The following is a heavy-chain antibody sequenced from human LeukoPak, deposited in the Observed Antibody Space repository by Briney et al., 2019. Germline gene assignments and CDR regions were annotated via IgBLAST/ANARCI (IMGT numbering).Heavy chain of an antibody. J-gene: IGHJ4*02. CDR3: ATGFYWNYLLGD. CDR2: IFDSGST. V-gene: IGHV4-4*02. Sequence: KPSGTLSLTCAVSGGSISSGNWWRWVRQPPGKGLEWIGEIFDSGSTNYNPSLKSRVTISGDTSKNKLSLSMSSVTAADTAVYYCATGFYWNYLLGDWGQGTLVTVSS. D-gene: IGHD1-7*01. CDR1: GGSISSGNW.